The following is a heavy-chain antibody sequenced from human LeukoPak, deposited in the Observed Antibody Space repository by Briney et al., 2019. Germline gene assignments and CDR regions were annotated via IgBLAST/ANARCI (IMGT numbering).Heavy chain of an antibody. V-gene: IGHV3-23*01. CDR2: ISGGGGST. CDR1: GLTFISYG. D-gene: IGHD5-24*01. Sequence: GGSLRLSCAASGLTFISYGMSWARQAPGKGLEWVSSISGGGGSTYYADSVEGRFTISRDNSRNTLSLQMNSLRVEDTAVYYCARRDGYNGGALDYWGQGTLVTVSS. CDR3: ARRDGYNGGALDY. J-gene: IGHJ4*02.